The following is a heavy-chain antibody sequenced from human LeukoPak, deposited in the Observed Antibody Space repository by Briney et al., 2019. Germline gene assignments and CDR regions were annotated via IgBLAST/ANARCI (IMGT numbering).Heavy chain of an antibody. Sequence: GGSLRLSCAASGFTFTSYGMTWVRQAQGKGLEWVSGITGSGGNTYYADSVKGRFTISRDNSKNTLYLQMNSLRAEDRAVYYCAKDLSYIGVGYWGQGTLVTVSS. D-gene: IGHD2-15*01. CDR2: ITGSGGNT. CDR3: AKDLSYIGVGY. J-gene: IGHJ4*02. V-gene: IGHV3-23*01. CDR1: GFTFTSYG.